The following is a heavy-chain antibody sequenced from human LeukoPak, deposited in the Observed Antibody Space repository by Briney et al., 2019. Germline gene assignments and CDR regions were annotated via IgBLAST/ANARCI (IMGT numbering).Heavy chain of an antibody. V-gene: IGHV3-74*01. CDR2: INNDGNRI. CDR3: ARGGLPGGFDY. Sequence: GGSLRLSCADSGCTVSNSWMFWVRQAPGKGLMYVSEINNDGNRIRYVDSVKGRFTISRDGAKNTLFLQMNSLRDDDTAMYYCARGGLPGGFDYWGQGILVTVSS. J-gene: IGHJ4*02. CDR1: GCTVSNSW. D-gene: IGHD7-27*01.